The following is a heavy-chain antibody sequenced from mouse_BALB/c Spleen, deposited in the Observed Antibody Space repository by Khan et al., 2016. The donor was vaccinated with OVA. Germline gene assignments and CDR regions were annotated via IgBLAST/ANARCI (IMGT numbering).Heavy chain of an antibody. CDR3: ARINA. Sequence: VQLQQSGAELVKPGASVKLSCTASGFTFKDTYMHWVKQRPEQGLEWIGKIDPANGNTKYDQKFQDKATITTDTSSNTAYLQLSSLTSEDTAVYYGARINAWGQGTTVTVSS. J-gene: IGHJ2*01. CDR2: IDPANGNT. V-gene: IGHV14-3*02. CDR1: GFTFKDTY.